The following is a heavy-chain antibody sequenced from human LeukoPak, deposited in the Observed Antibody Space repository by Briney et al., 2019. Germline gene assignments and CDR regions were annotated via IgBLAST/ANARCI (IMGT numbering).Heavy chain of an antibody. J-gene: IGHJ5*02. V-gene: IGHV1-8*01. Sequence: GSSVTVSCKASVYTFSSYDINWVRQATGQGLAWMGWMNPNSGNTGYAQKFQGRVTMTRNTSISTAYMELSSLRSEDTAVYYCARDQDIVVVVAALRQREMGGFDPWGQGTLVTVSS. D-gene: IGHD2-15*01. CDR2: MNPNSGNT. CDR3: ARDQDIVVVVAALRQREMGGFDP. CDR1: VYTFSSYD.